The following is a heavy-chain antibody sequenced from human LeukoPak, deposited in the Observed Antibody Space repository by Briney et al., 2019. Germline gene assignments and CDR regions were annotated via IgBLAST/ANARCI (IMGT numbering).Heavy chain of an antibody. D-gene: IGHD5-18*01. J-gene: IGHJ4*02. CDR3: ARGRNTGRQFYFDY. CDR1: GFTFSSSG. CDR2: ITGSGGST. Sequence: GGPLRLSCAASGFTFSSSGMGWVRQAPGKGLECVSPITGSGGSTSYTDSVKGRFTISRDNSKNTLYLQMNSLRAGDTAVYYCARGRNTGRQFYFDYWGQGTLVTVAS. V-gene: IGHV3-23*01.